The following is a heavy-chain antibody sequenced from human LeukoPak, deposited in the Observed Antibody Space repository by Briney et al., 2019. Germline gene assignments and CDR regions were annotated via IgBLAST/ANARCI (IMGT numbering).Heavy chain of an antibody. Sequence: ASVKVSCKASGYTFTGYYMHWVRQAPGQGLECMGWINPNSGGTNYAQKFQGRVTMTRDTSISTAYMELSRLRSDDTAVYYCARVGPGTAVTGNYDYWGQGTLVTVSS. D-gene: IGHD4-23*01. CDR2: INPNSGGT. V-gene: IGHV1-2*02. J-gene: IGHJ4*02. CDR3: ARVGPGTAVTGNYDY. CDR1: GYTFTGYY.